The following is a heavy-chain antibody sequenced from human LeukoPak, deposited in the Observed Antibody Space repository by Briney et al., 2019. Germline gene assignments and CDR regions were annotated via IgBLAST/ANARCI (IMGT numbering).Heavy chain of an antibody. CDR1: GGSISSGGYS. V-gene: IGHV4-61*08. Sequence: PSETLSLTCAVSGGSISSGGYSWSWIRQPPGKGLEWIGYIYYSGSTNYNPSLKSRVTISVDTSKNQFSLKLSSVTAADTAVYYCARASPVKRSDRAPFDYWGQGTLVTVSS. D-gene: IGHD4-17*01. J-gene: IGHJ4*02. CDR3: ARASPVKRSDRAPFDY. CDR2: IYYSGST.